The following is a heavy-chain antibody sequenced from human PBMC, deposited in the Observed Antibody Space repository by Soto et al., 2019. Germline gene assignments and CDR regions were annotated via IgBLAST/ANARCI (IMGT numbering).Heavy chain of an antibody. Sequence: QVQLVQSGAEVKKPGASVKVSCKASGYTFTNYYMHWVRQAPGQGPEWMGVINPSGGRTTYAQNFQGRVTMTWDTSKTTVYMELRSLRSGDTAVYYCAREGVIIAVAGIPYQYYGMDVWGQGTTVTVSS. J-gene: IGHJ6*02. CDR3: AREGVIIAVAGIPYQYYGMDV. CDR2: INPSGGRT. V-gene: IGHV1-46*01. CDR1: GYTFTNYY. D-gene: IGHD6-19*01.